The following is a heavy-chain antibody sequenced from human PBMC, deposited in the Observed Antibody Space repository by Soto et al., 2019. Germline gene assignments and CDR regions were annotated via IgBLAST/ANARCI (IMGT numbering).Heavy chain of an antibody. D-gene: IGHD5-18*01. J-gene: IGHJ3*02. Sequence: ASVKVSCKASGYTFTSYDINWVRQATGQGLEWMGWMNPNSGNTGYAQKFRGRVTMTRNTSISTAYMELSSLRSEDTAVYYCASGYSYGHDSFDIWGKGTMVTVS. V-gene: IGHV1-8*01. CDR2: MNPNSGNT. CDR1: GYTFTSYD. CDR3: ASGYSYGHDSFDI.